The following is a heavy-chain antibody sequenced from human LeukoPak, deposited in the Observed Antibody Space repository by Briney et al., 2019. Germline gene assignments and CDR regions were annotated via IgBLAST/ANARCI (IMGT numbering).Heavy chain of an antibody. V-gene: IGHV3-23*01. J-gene: IGHJ4*02. D-gene: IGHD1-26*01. CDR3: ARDRDSGSPFDY. CDR2: ISSSGGST. CDR1: GFTFSSHG. Sequence: PGGSLRLSCAASGFTFSSHGMSWVRQAPGKGLEWVSAISSSGGSTYYADSVKGRFTISRDNAKNSLYLQMNSLRAEDTAVYYCARDRDSGSPFDYWGQGTLVTVSS.